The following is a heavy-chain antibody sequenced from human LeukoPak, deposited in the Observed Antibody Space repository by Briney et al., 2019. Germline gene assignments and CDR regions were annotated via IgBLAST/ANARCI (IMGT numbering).Heavy chain of an antibody. CDR1: GYTSSSYG. CDR3: ARDRTPLNGYYNDRSGYYYSY. D-gene: IGHD3-22*01. V-gene: IGHV1-18*01. Sequence: GASVKVSCKASGYTSSSYGISWVRQAPGLGLEWMGWISAYDGNTNYAQKVQGRVTMTTDTSTSTAYLELRSLRSDDTAVYYCARDRTPLNGYYNDRSGYYYSYWGQGTLVTVSS. J-gene: IGHJ4*02. CDR2: ISAYDGNT.